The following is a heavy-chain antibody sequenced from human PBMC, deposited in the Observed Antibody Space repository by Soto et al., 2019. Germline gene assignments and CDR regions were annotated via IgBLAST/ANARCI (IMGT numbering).Heavy chain of an antibody. CDR1: GYKFTTYG. J-gene: IGHJ6*01. CDR2: ISTYNGNT. V-gene: IGHV1-18*04. D-gene: IGHD7-27*01. Sequence: QVQLLQSGAEVKKPGASVKVSCKASGYKFTTYGITWVRQAPGQGLEWLGGISTYNGNTDYAQNLQDRVTMTTETSTSTAYLEVRSLTSDDTAVYFCARGLGTNGLDVWGQGNTVNVSS. CDR3: ARGLGTNGLDV.